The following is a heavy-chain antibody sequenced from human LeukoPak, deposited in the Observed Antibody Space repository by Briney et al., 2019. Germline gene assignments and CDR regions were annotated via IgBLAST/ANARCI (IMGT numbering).Heavy chain of an antibody. CDR2: IYYSGST. J-gene: IGHJ4*02. CDR3: ARGPGFAARPYYFDY. D-gene: IGHD6-6*01. V-gene: IGHV4-39*07. Sequence: SETLSLTCAVYGGSFSSYYWGWIRQPPGKGLEWIGSIYYSGSTYYNPSLKSRVTISVDTSKNQFSLKLSSVTAADTAVYYCARGPGFAARPYYFDYWGQGTLVTVSS. CDR1: GGSFSSYY.